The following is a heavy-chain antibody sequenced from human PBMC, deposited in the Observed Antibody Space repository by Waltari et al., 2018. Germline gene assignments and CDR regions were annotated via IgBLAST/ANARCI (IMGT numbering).Heavy chain of an antibody. Sequence: QVQLVESGGGVVQPGRSLRLSCAASGFTFSSYGMHWVRQAPGKGMEWVAVISYDGSNKDYADSVKGRFTSSRDNSKSTLYLQMNSLRAEDTAVYYCAKAAGSGSYYYYFDYWGQGTLVTVSS. CDR2: ISYDGSNK. D-gene: IGHD3-10*01. CDR3: AKAAGSGSYYYYFDY. CDR1: GFTFSSYG. V-gene: IGHV3-30*18. J-gene: IGHJ4*02.